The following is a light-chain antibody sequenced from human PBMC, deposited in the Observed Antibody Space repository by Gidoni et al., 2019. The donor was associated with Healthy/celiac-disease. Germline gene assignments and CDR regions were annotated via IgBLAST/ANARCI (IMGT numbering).Light chain of an antibody. CDR3: QQYYSTPLT. V-gene: IGKV4-1*01. J-gene: IGKJ4*01. CDR2: WAS. Sequence: DIVITQSPDSLALSLGERATINCKSSQSVLYSSNNKSYLAWYQQKPGQPPKLLIYWASTRESGVPDRFSGSGSGTDFTLTISSLQAEDVAVYYCQQYYSTPLTFGGGTKVEIK. CDR1: QSVLYSSNNKSY.